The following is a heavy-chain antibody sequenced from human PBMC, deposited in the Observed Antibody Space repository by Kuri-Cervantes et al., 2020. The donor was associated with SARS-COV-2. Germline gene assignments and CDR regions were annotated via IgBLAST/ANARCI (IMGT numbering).Heavy chain of an antibody. Sequence: GESLKISCAASGFTFSSYWMSWVRQAPGKGLEWVAFIRYDGSNKYYADSVKGRFTISRDNSKNTLYLQMNSLRAEDTAVYYCAKGVKYSSSWYVNYYYYGMDVWGQGTTVTVSS. J-gene: IGHJ6*02. CDR1: GFTFSSYW. D-gene: IGHD6-13*01. CDR3: AKGVKYSSSWYVNYYYYGMDV. CDR2: IRYDGSNK. V-gene: IGHV3-30*02.